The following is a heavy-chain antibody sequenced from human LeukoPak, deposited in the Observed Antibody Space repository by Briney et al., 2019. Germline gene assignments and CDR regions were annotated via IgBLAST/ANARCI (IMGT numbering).Heavy chain of an antibody. J-gene: IGHJ4*02. CDR2: ISSGSGYI. Sequence: GGSLRLSCAASGFTFSSYSMNWVRQAPGTGLEWDSYISSGSGYIYYAGSVKGRFTISRDNAKNSLYLQMNSLRAEDTGIYYCARIDGYCSSASCYSRLDYWGQGILVTVSS. CDR1: GFTFSSYS. D-gene: IGHD2-2*03. V-gene: IGHV3-21*04. CDR3: ARIDGYCSSASCYSRLDY.